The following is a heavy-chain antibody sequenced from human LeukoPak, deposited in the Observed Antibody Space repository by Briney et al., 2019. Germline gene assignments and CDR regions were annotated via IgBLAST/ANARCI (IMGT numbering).Heavy chain of an antibody. CDR1: GFTFSSYG. J-gene: IGHJ4*02. CDR3: AKDPPRTTVTTHFDY. CDR2: IRYDGSNK. V-gene: IGHV3-30*02. D-gene: IGHD4-11*01. Sequence: PGGSLRLSCAASGFTFSSYGMHWVRQAPGKGLEWVAFIRYDGSNKYYADSVKGRFTISRDNSKNTLYLQMNSLRAEDTAVYYCAKDPPRTTVTTHFDYWGQGTLVTVSS.